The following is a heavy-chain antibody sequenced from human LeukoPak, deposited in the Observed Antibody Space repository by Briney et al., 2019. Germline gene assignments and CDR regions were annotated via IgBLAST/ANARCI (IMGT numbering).Heavy chain of an antibody. J-gene: IGHJ2*01. D-gene: IGHD6-25*01. CDR2: LYFSGTT. Sequence: PSQTLSLTCTVSGGSISSGDYHWSWIRQPPGKGLEWIGRLYFSGTTNYNPSLKSRVTMSLDTSKNRVSLRLTSVTAADTAVYYCASTPYSGRGWHFDVWGRGTPVTVSS. CDR3: ASTPYSGRGWHFDV. V-gene: IGHV4-61*02. CDR1: GGSISSGDYH.